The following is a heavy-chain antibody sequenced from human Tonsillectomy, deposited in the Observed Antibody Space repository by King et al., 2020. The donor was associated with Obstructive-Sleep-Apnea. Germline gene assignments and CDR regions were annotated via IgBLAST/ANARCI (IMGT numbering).Heavy chain of an antibody. CDR1: GFTFSNYD. J-gene: IGHJ2*01. V-gene: IGHV3-13*05. Sequence: VQLVESGGDLVQPGGSLRLSCAASGFTFSNYDMHWVRQPTGKGLEWVSAIGTAGDPYYPGSVKGRFTISRENAKNSFYLQMNSRRAGDTAVYYCARGRDIAAAGRYFDLWGRGTLVTVSS. D-gene: IGHD6-13*01. CDR3: ARGRDIAAAGRYFDL. CDR2: IGTAGDP.